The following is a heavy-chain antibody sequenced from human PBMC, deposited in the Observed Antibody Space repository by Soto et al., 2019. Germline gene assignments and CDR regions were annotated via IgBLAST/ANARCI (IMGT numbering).Heavy chain of an antibody. D-gene: IGHD3-10*01. J-gene: IGHJ6*02. CDR2: INHSGHT. CDR3: ARGLRYYGSGSHYGLDV. Sequence: SETLSLTCAASGESFSYFYWNWIRQPPGKGLEWIGEINHSGHTSYNPSLKSRVTISVDTSKNQFSLKLSSVTAADTAVYYCARGLRYYGSGSHYGLDVWGQGTTVTVSS. V-gene: IGHV4-34*01. CDR1: GESFSYFY.